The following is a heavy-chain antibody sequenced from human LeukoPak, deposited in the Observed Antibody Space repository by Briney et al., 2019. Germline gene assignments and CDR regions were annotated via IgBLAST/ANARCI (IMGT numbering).Heavy chain of an antibody. CDR3: ARRIAAPLRDYYYMDV. D-gene: IGHD6-6*01. CDR1: GDSIRSSSYY. J-gene: IGHJ6*03. Sequence: PSETLSLTCNVSGDSIRSSSYYWGWIRQPPGKGLEWIGSIYYSGGTNYNPSLKSRVTISVDTSKNQFSLKLSSVTAADTAVYYCARRIAAPLRDYYYMDVWGKGTTVTVSS. V-gene: IGHV4-39*07. CDR2: IYYSGGT.